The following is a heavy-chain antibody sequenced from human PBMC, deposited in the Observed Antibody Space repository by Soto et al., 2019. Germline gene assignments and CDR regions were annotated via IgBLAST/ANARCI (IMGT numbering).Heavy chain of an antibody. V-gene: IGHV4-31*03. CDR3: ARGSTVAAILFDY. J-gene: IGHJ4*02. CDR2: TYYSGST. D-gene: IGHD2-15*01. Sequence: SETLSLTCIVSGDSISSGGYYWSWIRQHPGKGLEWIGYTYYSGSTYYNPSLKSRVIISVDTSKNQFSLKLSSVTAADTAVYYCARGSTVAAILFDYWGQGTLVTVSS. CDR1: GDSISSGGYY.